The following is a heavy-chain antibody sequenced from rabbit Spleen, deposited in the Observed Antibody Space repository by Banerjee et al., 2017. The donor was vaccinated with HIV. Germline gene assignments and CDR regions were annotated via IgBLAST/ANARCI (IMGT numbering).Heavy chain of an antibody. V-gene: IGHV1S40*01. J-gene: IGHJ4*01. CDR2: IYGGDGSST. CDR1: GFSFNNNYY. D-gene: IGHD1-1*01. Sequence: QSLEESGGDLVQPEGSLTLTCTASGFSFNNNYYMCWVRQAPGKGLEWIACIYGGDGSSTAYASWAKGRFTVSKTPSTTVTLQMTSLTAADTATYFCARDLVAVIGWNFNLWGQGTLVTVS. CDR3: ARDLVAVIGWNFNL.